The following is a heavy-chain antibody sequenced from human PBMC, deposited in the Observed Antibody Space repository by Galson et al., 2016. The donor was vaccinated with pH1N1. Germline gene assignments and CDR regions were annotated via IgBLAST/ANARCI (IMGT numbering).Heavy chain of an antibody. CDR3: ARGIAAAGTFYFDY. V-gene: IGHV4-31*03. Sequence: TLSLTCTVSGGSISSGGYYWNWIRQHPGKGLEWIGYIYYSGSTYYNPSLKSRVTISVDTSKNQFSLKLSSVTAADTAVYYCARGIAAAGTFYFDYWGQGTLVT. CDR2: IYYSGST. CDR1: GGSISSGGYY. D-gene: IGHD6-13*01. J-gene: IGHJ4*02.